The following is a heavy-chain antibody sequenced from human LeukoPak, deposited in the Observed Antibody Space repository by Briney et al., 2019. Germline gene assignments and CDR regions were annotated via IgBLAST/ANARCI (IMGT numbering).Heavy chain of an antibody. Sequence: GGSLRLSCAASGFTFSSYSMNWVRQAPGKGLEWVSSISSSSSYIYYADSVKGRFTISRDNAENSLYLQMNSLRAEDTAVYYCAREGEGYFDLWGRGTLVTVSS. D-gene: IGHD3-10*01. V-gene: IGHV3-21*01. CDR1: GFTFSSYS. J-gene: IGHJ2*01. CDR3: AREGEGYFDL. CDR2: ISSSSSYI.